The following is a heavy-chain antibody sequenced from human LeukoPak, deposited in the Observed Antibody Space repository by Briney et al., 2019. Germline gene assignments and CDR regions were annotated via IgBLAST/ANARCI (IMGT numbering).Heavy chain of an antibody. Sequence: PGRSLRLSCAASGFTFSTYWMHWVRQAPGKGLVWVSRINPDGSTTNYAVSVKGRFTISRDNAKNSLYLQMNSLRAEDTAVYYCARYDGYKMDYWGQGTLVTVSS. D-gene: IGHD5-24*01. J-gene: IGHJ4*02. V-gene: IGHV3-74*01. CDR2: INPDGSTT. CDR1: GFTFSTYW. CDR3: ARYDGYKMDY.